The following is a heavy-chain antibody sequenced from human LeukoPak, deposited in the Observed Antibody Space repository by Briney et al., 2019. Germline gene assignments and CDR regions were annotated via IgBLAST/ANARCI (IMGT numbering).Heavy chain of an antibody. J-gene: IGHJ4*02. Sequence: GESLKISCKGSGFTFTSYWIGWVRQMPGKGLEWMGIIFPGDSDPRYSPSFQGQVTISADKSISTAYLQWSSLKASDTAMYYCARLVRSGWYYDYWGQGTLVTVSS. D-gene: IGHD6-19*01. V-gene: IGHV5-51*01. CDR2: IFPGDSDP. CDR3: ARLVRSGWYYDY. CDR1: GFTFTSYW.